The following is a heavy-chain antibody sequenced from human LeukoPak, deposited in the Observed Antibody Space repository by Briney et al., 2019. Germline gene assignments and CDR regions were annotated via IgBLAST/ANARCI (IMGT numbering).Heavy chain of an antibody. CDR2: ISYDGSNK. CDR1: GFTFSSYA. CDR3: ARAWNRGYDDY. J-gene: IGHJ4*02. Sequence: GRSLRLSCAASGFTFSSYAMHWVRQAPGKGLEWVAVISYDGSNKYYADSVKGRFTISRDNSKNTLYLQMNSLRAEDTAVYYCARAWNRGYDDYWGQGTLVTVSS. D-gene: IGHD5-12*01. V-gene: IGHV3-30-3*01.